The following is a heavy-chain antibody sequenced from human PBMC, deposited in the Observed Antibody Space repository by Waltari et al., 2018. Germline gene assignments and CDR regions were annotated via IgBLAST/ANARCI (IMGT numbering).Heavy chain of an antibody. J-gene: IGHJ4*02. CDR2: SSGSGGST. CDR3: AKDHYGSGARGDY. Sequence: EVQLLESGGGLVQPGGSLRLSCAASGFTFSSYAMSWVRQAPGKGLEWVSASSGSGGSTYYADSVKGRFTISRDNSKNTLYLQMNSLRAEDTAVYYCAKDHYGSGARGDYWGQGTLVTVSS. V-gene: IGHV3-23*01. D-gene: IGHD3-10*01. CDR1: GFTFSSYA.